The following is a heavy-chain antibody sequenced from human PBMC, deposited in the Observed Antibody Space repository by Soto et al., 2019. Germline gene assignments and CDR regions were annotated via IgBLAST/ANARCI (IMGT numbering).Heavy chain of an antibody. V-gene: IGHV4-34*01. Sequence: SETLSLTCAVYGGSFSGYYWSWIRQPPGKGLEWIGEINHSGSTNYNPSLKSRVTISVDTSKNQFSLKLGSVTAADTAVYYCARAWGIWGQGTMVTVSS. D-gene: IGHD3-16*01. CDR1: GGSFSGYY. CDR3: ARAWGI. J-gene: IGHJ3*02. CDR2: INHSGST.